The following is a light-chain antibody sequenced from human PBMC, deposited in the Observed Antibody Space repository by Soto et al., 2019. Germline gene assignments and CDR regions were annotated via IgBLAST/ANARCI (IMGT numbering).Light chain of an antibody. CDR2: ADS. Sequence: SSLLTQPPSLSVAPGQTARIPCGGDNIGSKSAHWYKQKPGQAPVLVVYADSDRPSGIPERFSGSNSGHPATLPVCRFDDGDEADYYRQVWDSSSEQHGVFGSGTKVT. CDR3: QVWDSSSEQHGV. V-gene: IGLV3-21*02. CDR1: NIGSKS. J-gene: IGLJ1*01.